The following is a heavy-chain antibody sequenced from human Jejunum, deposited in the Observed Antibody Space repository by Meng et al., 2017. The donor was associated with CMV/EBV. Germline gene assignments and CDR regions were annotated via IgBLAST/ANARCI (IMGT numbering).Heavy chain of an antibody. D-gene: IGHD3-22*01. V-gene: IGHV4-31*02. CDR3: ARGGSNSGGYYSPFF. CDR1: SGSIRSSGYY. CDR2: ISYSGNT. Sequence: SSGSIRSSGYYWNWLRQRPGKGLEWIGSISYSGNTYYSPSLKSRLTLSSDTSNDRFSLKLSSVTAADTAVYFCARGGSNSGGYYSPFFWGQGTLVTVSS. J-gene: IGHJ4*02.